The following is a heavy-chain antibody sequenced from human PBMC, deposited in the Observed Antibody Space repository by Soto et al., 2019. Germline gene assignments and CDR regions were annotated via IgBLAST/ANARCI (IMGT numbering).Heavy chain of an antibody. J-gene: IGHJ5*02. V-gene: IGHV4-61*01. CDR3: ARAGVETAIPNWFDP. CDR2: IYYSGST. D-gene: IGHD2-21*02. CDR1: GGSVSSGSYY. Sequence: QVQLQESGPGLVKPSETLSLTCTVSGGSVSSGSYYWSWIRQPPGKGLEWIGYIYYSGSTNYNPSLKSRVTISVDTSKNQFSLKLSSVTAADTAVYYCARAGVETAIPNWFDPWGQGTLVTVSS.